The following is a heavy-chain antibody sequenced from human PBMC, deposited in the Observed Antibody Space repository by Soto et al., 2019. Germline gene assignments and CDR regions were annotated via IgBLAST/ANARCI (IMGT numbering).Heavy chain of an antibody. V-gene: IGHV3-30*18. J-gene: IGHJ3*02. D-gene: IGHD3-3*01. CDR2: ITYDGNKK. Sequence: QVQLVESGGGVVQPGWSLRLSCAASGLTFSSYGMHWLRQAPGKGLEWVALITYDGNKKYYADSVQGRFTISRDNSKNALYLQMNSLRAEDTDMYDCAKDSRGVYYPNAFDIWGQGTMVTVSS. CDR1: GLTFSSYG. CDR3: AKDSRGVYYPNAFDI.